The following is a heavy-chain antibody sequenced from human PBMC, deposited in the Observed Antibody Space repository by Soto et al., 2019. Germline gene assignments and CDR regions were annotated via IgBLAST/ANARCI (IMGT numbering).Heavy chain of an antibody. J-gene: IGHJ3*02. D-gene: IGHD3-10*01. CDR1: GGTFSSYA. V-gene: IGHV1-69*01. CDR3: ARDRRYYGSGNDAFDI. Sequence: QVQLVQSGAEVKKPGSSVKVSCKASGGTFSSYAISWVQQAPGQGLEWMGGIIPIFGTANYAQKFQGRVTITADESTSTAYMELSSLRSEDTAVYYCARDRRYYGSGNDAFDIWGQGTMVTVSS. CDR2: IIPIFGTA.